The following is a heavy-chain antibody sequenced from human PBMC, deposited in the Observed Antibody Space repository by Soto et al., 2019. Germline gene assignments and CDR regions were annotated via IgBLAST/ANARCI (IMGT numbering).Heavy chain of an antibody. V-gene: IGHV4-61*01. CDR1: GGSVSSGSYY. CDR2: IYYSGST. CDR3: ARENYYYGMDV. J-gene: IGHJ6*02. Sequence: PSETLSLTCTVSGGSVSSGSYYWSWIRQPPGKGLEWIGYIYYSGSTNYNPSLKSRVTISVDTSKNQFSLKLSSVTAADTAVYYCARENYYYGMDVWGQGTTVTVSS.